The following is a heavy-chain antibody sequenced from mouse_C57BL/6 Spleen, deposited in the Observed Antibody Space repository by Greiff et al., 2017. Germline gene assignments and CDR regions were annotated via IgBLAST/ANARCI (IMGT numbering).Heavy chain of an antibody. CDR3: AREGDYLYFDV. CDR2: ISYDGSN. J-gene: IGHJ1*03. V-gene: IGHV3-6*01. Sequence: EVQLLESGPGLVKPSQSLSLTCSVTGYSITSGYYWNWIRQFPGNKLEWMGYISYDGSNNYNPSLKNRISITRDTSKNQFFLKLNSVTTEDTATYYCAREGDYLYFDVWGTGTTVTVSS. D-gene: IGHD1-1*02. CDR1: GYSITSGYY.